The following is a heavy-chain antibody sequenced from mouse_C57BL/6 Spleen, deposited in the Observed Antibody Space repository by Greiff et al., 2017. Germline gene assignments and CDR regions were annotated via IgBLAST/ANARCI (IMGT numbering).Heavy chain of an antibody. CDR2: INPNNGGT. D-gene: IGHD5-5*01. CDR3: ARQDYLRGFAY. Sequence: EVQLQQSGPELVKPGASVKISCKASGYTFTDYYMNWVKQSHGKSLEWIGDINPNNGGTSYNQKFKGKATLTVDKSSSTAYMELRSLTSEDSAVYYCARQDYLRGFAYWGQGTLVTVSA. V-gene: IGHV1-26*01. CDR1: GYTFTDYY. J-gene: IGHJ3*01.